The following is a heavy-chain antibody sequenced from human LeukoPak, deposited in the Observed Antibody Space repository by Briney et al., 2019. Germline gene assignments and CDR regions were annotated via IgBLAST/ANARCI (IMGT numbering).Heavy chain of an antibody. V-gene: IGHV3-23*01. CDR3: AKAPPYTKYFDY. J-gene: IGHJ4*02. CDR1: GFIFNNYA. Sequence: GSLRLSCAGSGFIFNNYAMGWVRQAPGQGLEWVSTISNSGDATFYADAVKGRFTISRDNSKNTLYLQMYSLRAEDTAIYYCAKAPPYTKYFDYWGQGTLLTVSS. D-gene: IGHD1-1*01. CDR2: ISNSGDAT.